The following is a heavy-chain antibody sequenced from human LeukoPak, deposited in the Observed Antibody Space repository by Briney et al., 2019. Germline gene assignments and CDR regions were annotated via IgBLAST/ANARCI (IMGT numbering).Heavy chain of an antibody. CDR2: LYYSGST. CDR1: GGSISSYY. D-gene: IGHD6-25*01. Sequence: SETLSLTCTVSGGSISSYYWSWIRHPRGKGLEGIMYLYYSGSTNYNPSVRSRVTISVDTSKNHFSLKLSSVTAADTAVYYCARQNSGARLNVWGQGTTVIVSS. CDR3: ARQNSGARLNV. V-gene: IGHV4-59*08. J-gene: IGHJ6*02.